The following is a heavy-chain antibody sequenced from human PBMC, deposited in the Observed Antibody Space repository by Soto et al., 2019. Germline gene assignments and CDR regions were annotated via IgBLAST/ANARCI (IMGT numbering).Heavy chain of an antibody. Sequence: EVQLVESGGGLVKPGGSLRLSCAASGFTFSSYSMNWVRQAPGKGLEWVSSISSSSSYIYYADSVKGRFTISRDNAKNSLYLQMNSLRAEDTAVYYCAREGPTYCGGDCYPNPFDYWGQGTLVTVSS. J-gene: IGHJ4*02. CDR1: GFTFSSYS. CDR3: AREGPTYCGGDCYPNPFDY. V-gene: IGHV3-21*01. CDR2: ISSSSSYI. D-gene: IGHD2-21*02.